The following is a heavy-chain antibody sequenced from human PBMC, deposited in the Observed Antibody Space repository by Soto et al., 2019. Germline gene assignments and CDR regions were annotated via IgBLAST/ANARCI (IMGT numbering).Heavy chain of an antibody. V-gene: IGHV3-15*07. J-gene: IGHJ6*02. CDR3: TTGSVEGV. Sequence: GGSQRVSCTASGFSFSNAGRNWVRQAPGKGLEWVGRIKRKIDGEKTDYAAPVKGRFTISRDDSKNTLSLQMNSLKADDTAVYYCTTGSVEGVWGQGTTVTVSS. CDR2: IKRKIDGEKT. CDR1: GFSFSNAG.